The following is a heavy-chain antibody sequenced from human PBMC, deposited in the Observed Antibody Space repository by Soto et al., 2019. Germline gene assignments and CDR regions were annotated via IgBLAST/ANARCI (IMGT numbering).Heavy chain of an antibody. V-gene: IGHV1-3*01. CDR2: INAGNGNT. J-gene: IGHJ3*02. CDR3: ARDHSSSWYFCGSYGGAFDI. Sequence: ASVKVSCKASGYTFTSYAMHWVRQAPGQRLEWMGWINAGNGNTKYSQKFQGRVTITRDTSASTSYMELSSLRSEDTAVYYCARDHSSSWYFCGSYGGAFDIWGQGTMVTVSS. CDR1: GYTFTSYA. D-gene: IGHD6-13*01.